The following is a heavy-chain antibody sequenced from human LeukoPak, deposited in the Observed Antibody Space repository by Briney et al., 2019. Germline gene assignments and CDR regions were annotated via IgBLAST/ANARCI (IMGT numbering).Heavy chain of an antibody. J-gene: IGHJ5*02. CDR3: ARDYYGSGSSYNWFDP. Sequence: ASVKVSCKASGYTFTSYYMHWVRQAPGQGLEWMGIINPSGGSTSYAQKFQGRVTMTRDMSTSTDYMELSSLRSDDTAVYYCARDYYGSGSSYNWFDPWGQGTLVTVSS. CDR2: INPSGGST. CDR1: GYTFTSYY. D-gene: IGHD3-10*01. V-gene: IGHV1-46*01.